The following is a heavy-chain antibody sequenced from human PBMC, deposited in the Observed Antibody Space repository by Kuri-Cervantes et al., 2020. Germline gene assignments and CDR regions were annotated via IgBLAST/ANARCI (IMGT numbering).Heavy chain of an antibody. CDR2: ISADTGDT. CDR3: AREGDYGDYNWFDP. V-gene: IGHV1-18*01. Sequence: ASVKVSCKASGYIFTRYGISWVRQAPGQGLEWMGWISADTGDTSYAHKLQGRVTMTIDTATTTAYMELRSLRSDDTAMYYCAREGDYGDYNWFDPWGQGTLVTVSS. J-gene: IGHJ5*02. D-gene: IGHD4-17*01. CDR1: GYIFTRYG.